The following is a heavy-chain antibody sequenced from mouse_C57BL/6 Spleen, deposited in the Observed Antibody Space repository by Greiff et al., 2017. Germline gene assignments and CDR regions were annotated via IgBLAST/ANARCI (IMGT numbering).Heavy chain of an antibody. CDR1: GYTFTDYE. Sequence: VQLQQSGAELVRPGASVTLSCKASGYTFTDYEMHWVKQTPVHGLEWIGAIDPETGGTAYHQKFKGKAILAADKASSTAYMELRSLTSEDSAVYYCTKRSPRGYFDVWGTGTTVTVAS. V-gene: IGHV1-15*01. CDR2: IDPETGGT. CDR3: TKRSPRGYFDV. J-gene: IGHJ1*03.